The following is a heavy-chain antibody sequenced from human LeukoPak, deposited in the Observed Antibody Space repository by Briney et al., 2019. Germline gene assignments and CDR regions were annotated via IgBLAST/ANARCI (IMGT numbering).Heavy chain of an antibody. Sequence: SETLSLTCTVSGGSISSHYWSWIRQPPGKGLEWIGYIYYSGSTNYNPSLKSRVTISVDTSKNQFSLKLSSVTAADTAVCYCARAGPAAAGGYYFDYWGQGTLVTVSS. D-gene: IGHD6-13*01. CDR2: IYYSGST. J-gene: IGHJ4*02. CDR3: ARAGPAAAGGYYFDY. V-gene: IGHV4-59*11. CDR1: GGSISSHY.